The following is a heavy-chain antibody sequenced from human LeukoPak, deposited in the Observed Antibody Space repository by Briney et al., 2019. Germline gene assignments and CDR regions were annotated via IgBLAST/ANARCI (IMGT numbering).Heavy chain of an antibody. Sequence: PGGSLRLSCAASGFTFSSYAMSSVRQAPGKGLEWVSAISGSDSTYYADSVKGRFTISRDKSKNTLYLQMNSLRAEDTAIYYCAKGVRFLDWWILDYWGQGSLVTVSS. CDR1: GFTFSSYA. CDR2: ISGSDST. CDR3: AKGVRFLDWWILDY. V-gene: IGHV3-23*01. J-gene: IGHJ4*02. D-gene: IGHD3-9*01.